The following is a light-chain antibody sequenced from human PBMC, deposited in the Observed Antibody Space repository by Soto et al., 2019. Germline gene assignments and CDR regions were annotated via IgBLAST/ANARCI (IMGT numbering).Light chain of an antibody. CDR2: AVS. Sequence: QSVLTQPPSASGSPGQSVTNSCTGTSSDVGGYNYVSWYQQHPGKAPKLMIYAVSKRPSGVPDRFSGSKSGNTASLTVSGLQAEDEADYYCSSYAGSNNVFGTGTKLTVL. J-gene: IGLJ1*01. CDR1: SSDVGGYNY. V-gene: IGLV2-8*01. CDR3: SSYAGSNNV.